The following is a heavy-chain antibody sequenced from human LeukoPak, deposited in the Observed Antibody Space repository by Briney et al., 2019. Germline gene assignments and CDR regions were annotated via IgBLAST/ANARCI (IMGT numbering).Heavy chain of an antibody. D-gene: IGHD6-19*01. CDR3: AKDLVAVAGIGVYDY. V-gene: IGHV4-39*07. Sequence: SETLSLTCTVSGGSISSSSYYWGWIRQPPGKGLEWIGSIYYSGSTYYNPSLKSRVTISVDTSKNQFSLKLSSVTAADTAVYYCAKDLVAVAGIGVYDYWGQGTLVTVSS. J-gene: IGHJ4*02. CDR1: GGSISSSSYY. CDR2: IYYSGST.